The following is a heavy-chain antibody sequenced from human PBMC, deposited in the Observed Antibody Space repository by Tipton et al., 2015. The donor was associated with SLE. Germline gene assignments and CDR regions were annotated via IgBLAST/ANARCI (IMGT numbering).Heavy chain of an antibody. V-gene: IGHV5-51*03. CDR3: AKGKSGSYRDVFNI. Sequence: VQLVQSGAEVKKPGESLKISCRGSGFTFTSYWIGWVRQLPGKGLEWMGIIYPGDSDTRYSLSFQGQVTISADKSITTAYLQWSSLKASDTAMYYCAKGKSGSYRDVFNIWGQGTMVTVSS. CDR1: GFTFTSYW. J-gene: IGHJ3*02. CDR2: IYPGDSDT. D-gene: IGHD3-10*01.